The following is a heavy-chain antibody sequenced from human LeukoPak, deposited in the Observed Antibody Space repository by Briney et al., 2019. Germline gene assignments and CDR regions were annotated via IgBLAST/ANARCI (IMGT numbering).Heavy chain of an antibody. V-gene: IGHV1-8*01. CDR3: ARRIAAAGTPLGF. J-gene: IGHJ4*02. CDR2: MNPNSGNT. CDR1: GYTFTSYD. Sequence: ASVKVSCKASGYTFTSYDINWVRQATGQGLEWMGWMNPNSGNTGYAQKSQGRVTMTRNTSISTAYMELSSLRSEDTAVYYCARRIAAAGTPLGFWGQGTLVTVSS. D-gene: IGHD6-13*01.